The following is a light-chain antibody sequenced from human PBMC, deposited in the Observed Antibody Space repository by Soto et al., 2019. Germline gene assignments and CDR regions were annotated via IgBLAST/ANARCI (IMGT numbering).Light chain of an antibody. CDR2: STN. J-gene: IGLJ2*01. Sequence: QTVVSQEPSFSVSPGETVTLTCGLTSASVLTSYYPSWYQQTPGQAPRTLIYSTNIRSSGVPDRFSGSILGNKAALTITGDQADDESDYYCALYVGSGTVVFGGGTKVTVL. V-gene: IGLV8-61*01. CDR3: ALYVGSGTVV. CDR1: SASVLTSYY.